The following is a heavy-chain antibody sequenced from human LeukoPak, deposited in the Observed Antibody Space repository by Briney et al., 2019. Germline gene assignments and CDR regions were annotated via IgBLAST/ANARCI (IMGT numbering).Heavy chain of an antibody. J-gene: IGHJ4*02. V-gene: IGHV1-2*02. Sequence: ASVKVCCKASGYTFTGYYMQWVRQAPGQGLEWMGWINPNSGGTNYAQKFQGRVTMTRDTSISTAYMELTSLRSDDTAVYYCARADHGARANSCYTLDFWGQGALVTVSS. CDR3: ARADHGARANSCYTLDF. D-gene: IGHD2-2*02. CDR2: INPNSGGT. CDR1: GYTFTGYY.